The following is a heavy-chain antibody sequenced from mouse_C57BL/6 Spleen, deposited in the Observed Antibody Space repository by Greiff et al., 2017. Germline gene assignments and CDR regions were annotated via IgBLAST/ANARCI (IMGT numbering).Heavy chain of an antibody. CDR3: ARSDGYYALYFDY. CDR1: GYTFTDYY. V-gene: IGHV1-26*01. Sequence: EVQLQQSGPELVKPGASVKISCKASGYTFTDYYMNWVKQSHGKSLEWIGDINPNNGGTSYNQKFKGKATLTVDKSSSTAYMELRSLTSEDSAVYYCARSDGYYALYFDYWGQGTTLTVSS. D-gene: IGHD2-3*01. CDR2: INPNNGGT. J-gene: IGHJ2*01.